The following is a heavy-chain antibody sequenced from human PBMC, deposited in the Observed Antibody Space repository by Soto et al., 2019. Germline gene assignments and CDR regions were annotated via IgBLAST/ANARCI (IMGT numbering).Heavy chain of an antibody. CDR3: ARDMRVLWFGELWGYYYYGMDV. CDR2: INPNSGGT. J-gene: IGHJ6*02. CDR1: GYTFTGYY. V-gene: IGHV1-2*04. Sequence: ASVKVSCKASGYTFTGYYMHWVRQAPGQGLEWMGWINPNSGGTNYAQKFQGWVTMTRDTSISTAYMELSRLRFDDTAVYYCARDMRVLWFGELWGYYYYGMDVWGQGTTVTVSS. D-gene: IGHD3-10*01.